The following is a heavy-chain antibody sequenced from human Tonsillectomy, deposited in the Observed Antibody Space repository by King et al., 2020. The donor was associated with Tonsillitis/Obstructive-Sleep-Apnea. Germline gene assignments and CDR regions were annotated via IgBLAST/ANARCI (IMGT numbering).Heavy chain of an antibody. Sequence: EVQLLESGGGLVQPGGSLRLSCAASGFTFSSYAMSWVRQAPGKGLEWVSGISGSGGSTYYADSVKGRFTISRDNSKNTLYLQMNSLRAEDTAVYYCAKDPPTVVTPDDAFDIWGQGTRVTVSS. CDR1: GFTFSSYA. J-gene: IGHJ3*02. CDR3: AKDPPTVVTPDDAFDI. D-gene: IGHD4-23*01. CDR2: ISGSGGST. V-gene: IGHV3-23*01.